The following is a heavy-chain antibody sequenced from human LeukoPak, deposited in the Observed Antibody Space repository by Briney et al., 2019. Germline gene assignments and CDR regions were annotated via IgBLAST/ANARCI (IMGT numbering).Heavy chain of an antibody. V-gene: IGHV1-69*08. D-gene: IGHD3-22*01. CDR1: GDTLITHY. CDR3: ARHSSRGHYYDFDF. CDR2: IVPVIGAA. J-gene: IGHJ4*02. Sequence: ASVKVSCKAPGDTLITHYISWVRQAPGQGLEWVGRIVPVIGAATYAQSLQGRVIITADRSTNTAYMELSSLRFEDSAVYFCARHSSRGHYYDFDFWGQGSLVTVSS.